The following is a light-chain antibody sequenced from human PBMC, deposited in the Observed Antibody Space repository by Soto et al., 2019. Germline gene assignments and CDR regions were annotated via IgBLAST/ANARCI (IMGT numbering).Light chain of an antibody. V-gene: IGKV3-15*01. Sequence: EMVMTQSPATLSVSPVETATLSCXAIQSVAGNLEWYQQKXGKPPRXXXYGVSTRSTGVPARFSGSGSETDFSLTISSLQIEDFEIYYCQQYNKWPQTFGQGTRLEIK. CDR2: GVS. CDR1: QSVAGN. J-gene: IGKJ5*01. CDR3: QQYNKWPQT.